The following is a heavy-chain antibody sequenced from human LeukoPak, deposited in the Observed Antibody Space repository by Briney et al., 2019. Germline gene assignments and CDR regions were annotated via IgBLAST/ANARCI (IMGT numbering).Heavy chain of an antibody. J-gene: IGHJ4*02. D-gene: IGHD2-15*01. CDR2: IASDGNNK. CDR3: AKGSTSSFYSRSDC. CDR1: GFTFSSYA. V-gene: IGHV3-30*02. Sequence: RPGGSLRLACAASGFTFSSYAMHWVSQAPVKGLEWLAYIASDGNNKYYGDSAKGRFTISRDNSKNTLYLQMNSLRVEDTAVYYCAKGSTSSFYSRSDCWVQGTLVTVSS.